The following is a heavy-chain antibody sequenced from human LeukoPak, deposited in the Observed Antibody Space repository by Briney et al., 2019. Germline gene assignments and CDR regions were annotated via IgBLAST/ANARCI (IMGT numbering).Heavy chain of an antibody. CDR1: GGTFSSYA. D-gene: IGHD2-15*01. CDR3: ARVPTALAMVAATQGRNVWFDP. V-gene: IGHV1-2*02. CDR2: INTHSGAT. J-gene: IGHJ5*02. Sequence: RASVKVSCKASGGTFSSYAISWVRQAPGQGLEWMGGINTHSGATNYAQKFHGRVTLTRDTSITTAYMELGSLKSDDTAVYYCARVPTALAMVAATQGRNVWFDPWGQGTLVTVSS.